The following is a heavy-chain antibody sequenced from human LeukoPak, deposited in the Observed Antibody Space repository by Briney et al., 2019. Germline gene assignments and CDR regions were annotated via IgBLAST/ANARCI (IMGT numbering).Heavy chain of an antibody. D-gene: IGHD1-1*01. V-gene: IGHV4-39*01. Sequence: SETLSLTCTASGGSISSSSHSWGWIRQPPGKGLEWTGTIYYPGRTYYNPSLESRLTISVDTSKNQFSLKLTSVTAADTAIYYCAQSLGSGNWIGNWFDPWGQGTLVTVSS. CDR2: IYYPGRT. CDR3: AQSLGSGNWIGNWFDP. J-gene: IGHJ5*02. CDR1: GGSISSSSHS.